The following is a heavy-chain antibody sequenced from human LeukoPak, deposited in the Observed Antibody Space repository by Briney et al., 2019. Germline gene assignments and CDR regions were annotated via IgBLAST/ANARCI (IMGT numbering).Heavy chain of an antibody. CDR3: ARGLRDGYTLGYFLDV. D-gene: IGHD5-24*01. Sequence: PSETLSLTCTVSGGSISSYYWSWIRQPPGKGLEWIGEINHSGSTNYNPSLKSRVTISVDTSKNQFSLKLSSVTAADTAVYYCARGLRDGYTLGYFLDVWGKGTTVTVSS. J-gene: IGHJ6*03. V-gene: IGHV4-34*01. CDR1: GGSISSYY. CDR2: INHSGST.